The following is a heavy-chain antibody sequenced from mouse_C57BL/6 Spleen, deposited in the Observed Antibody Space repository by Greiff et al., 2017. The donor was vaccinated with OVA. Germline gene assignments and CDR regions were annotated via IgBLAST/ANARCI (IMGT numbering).Heavy chain of an antibody. CDR3: ARDSFTTVVPYAMDY. D-gene: IGHD1-1*01. CDR2: ISYDGSN. J-gene: IGHJ4*01. Sequence: ESGPGLVKPSQSLSLTCSVTGYSITSGYYWNWIRQFPGNKLEWMGYISYDGSNNYNPSLKNRISITRDTSKNQFFLKLNSVTTEDTATDYCARDSFTTVVPYAMDYWGQGTSVTVSS. V-gene: IGHV3-6*01. CDR1: GYSITSGYY.